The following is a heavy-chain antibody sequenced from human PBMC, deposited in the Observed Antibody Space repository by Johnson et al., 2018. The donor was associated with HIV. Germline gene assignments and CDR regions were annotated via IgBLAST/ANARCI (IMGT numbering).Heavy chain of an antibody. D-gene: IGHD2-21*02. V-gene: IGHV3-30-3*01. CDR3: ERPHIVVVTAGYAFDI. Sequence: VQLVESGGGVVQPGRSLRLSCAASGFSFTKYAMHWVRQAPGKGLEWVAIISYDGNNKYYADSVKGRFTISRDNSKNTLYLQMNSLRAEDTAVYYCERPHIVVVTAGYAFDIWGQGTMVIVSS. CDR2: ISYDGNNK. CDR1: GFSFTKYA. J-gene: IGHJ3*02.